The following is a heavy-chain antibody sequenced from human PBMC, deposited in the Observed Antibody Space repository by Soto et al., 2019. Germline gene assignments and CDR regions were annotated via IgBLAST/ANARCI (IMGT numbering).Heavy chain of an antibody. D-gene: IGHD3-3*01. J-gene: IGHJ3*02. CDR2: IYYSGST. V-gene: IGHV4-59*01. CDR3: ARLYYDFWSGYSGDAFDI. Sequence: PSETLSLTCTVSGCSISSYYWSWIRQPPGKGLEWIGYIYYSGSTNYNPYLKSRVTISVDTSKNQFSLKLSSVTAADTAVYYCARLYYDFWSGYSGDAFDIWGQGTMVTVSS. CDR1: GCSISSYY.